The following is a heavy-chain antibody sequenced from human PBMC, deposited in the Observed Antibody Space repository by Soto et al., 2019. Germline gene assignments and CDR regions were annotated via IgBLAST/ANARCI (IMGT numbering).Heavy chain of an antibody. Sequence: QVQLVQSGAEVKKPGASVKVSCKASGYTFTSYDINWVRQATGQGLEWMGWMNPNSGNTGYAQKFQGRVTMTRNTSISTAYMELSSLRSEDTAVYYCARGKGYSSSPPISSAYNWFDPWGQGTLVTVSS. D-gene: IGHD6-13*01. CDR2: MNPNSGNT. CDR3: ARGKGYSSSPPISSAYNWFDP. J-gene: IGHJ5*02. CDR1: GYTFTSYD. V-gene: IGHV1-8*01.